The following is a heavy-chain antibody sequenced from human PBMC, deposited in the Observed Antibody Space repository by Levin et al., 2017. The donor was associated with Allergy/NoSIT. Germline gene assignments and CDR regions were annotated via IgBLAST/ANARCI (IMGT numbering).Heavy chain of an antibody. Sequence: ASVKVSCTTSGFTFSSYSMNWVRQAPGKGLAWVSTISSSSTYVYYADSVKGRFTISRDNAENSLYLQMNSLRAEDTAVYYCARDPGSGWTYYFDLWGQGTLVTVSS. V-gene: IGHV3-21*01. CDR3: ARDPGSGWTYYFDL. D-gene: IGHD6-19*01. CDR1: GFTFSSYS. J-gene: IGHJ4*02. CDR2: ISSSSTYV.